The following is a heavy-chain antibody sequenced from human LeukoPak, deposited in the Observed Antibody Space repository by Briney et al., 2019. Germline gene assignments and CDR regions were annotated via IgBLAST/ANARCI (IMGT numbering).Heavy chain of an antibody. CDR3: ARETPMTTVTPLDY. Sequence: PSETLSLTCAVYGGSFRGYYWSWIRQPPGKGLEWIGEINHSGSTNYNPSLKSRVTISVDTSKNQFSLKLSSVTAADTAVYYCARETPMTTVTPLDYWGQGTLVTVSS. CDR1: GGSFRGYY. V-gene: IGHV4-34*01. D-gene: IGHD4-17*01. CDR2: INHSGST. J-gene: IGHJ4*02.